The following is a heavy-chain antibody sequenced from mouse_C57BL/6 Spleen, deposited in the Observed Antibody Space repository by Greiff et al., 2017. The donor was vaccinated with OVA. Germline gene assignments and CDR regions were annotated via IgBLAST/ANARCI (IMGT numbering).Heavy chain of an antibody. CDR1: GFTFSSYG. V-gene: IGHV5-6*01. J-gene: IGHJ1*03. CDR3: ARQQGGSYRYFDV. D-gene: IGHD3-3*01. CDR2: ISSGGSYT. Sequence: EVQLVESGGDLVKPGGSLKLSCAASGFTFSSYGMSWVRQTPDKRLEWVATISSGGSYTSYPDSVKGRFTISRDNAKNTLYLQMSSLKSEDTAMYYCARQQGGSYRYFDVWGTGTTVTVSS.